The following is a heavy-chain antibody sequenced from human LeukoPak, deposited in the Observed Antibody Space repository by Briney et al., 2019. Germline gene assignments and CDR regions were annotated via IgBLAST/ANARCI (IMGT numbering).Heavy chain of an antibody. J-gene: IGHJ3*02. D-gene: IGHD2-2*01. CDR1: GFTFSNYW. V-gene: IGHV3-7*01. Sequence: GGSLRLSCEGSGFTFSNYWMSWVRQAPGKGLEWVANIKTDGSEKYYVDSVKGRFTISRDNAQNSLFLQINSLRAEDTAVYYCARDYASNALDIWGQGTMVTVSS. CDR2: IKTDGSEK. CDR3: ARDYASNALDI.